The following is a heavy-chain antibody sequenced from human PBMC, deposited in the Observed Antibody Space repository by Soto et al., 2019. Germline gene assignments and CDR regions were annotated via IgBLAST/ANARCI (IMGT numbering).Heavy chain of an antibody. Sequence: GGSLRLSCAASGFTFSSYSMNWVRQAPGKGLEWVSSISSSSSYIYYADSVKGRFTISRDNAKNSLYLQMNSLRAEDTAVYYCARDQIRSGSYYYYGMDVWGQGTTVTVSS. D-gene: IGHD3-10*01. CDR3: ARDQIRSGSYYYYGMDV. CDR1: GFTFSSYS. CDR2: ISSSSSYI. V-gene: IGHV3-21*01. J-gene: IGHJ6*02.